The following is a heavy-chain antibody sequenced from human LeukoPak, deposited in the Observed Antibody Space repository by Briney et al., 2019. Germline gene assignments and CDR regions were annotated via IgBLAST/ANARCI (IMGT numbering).Heavy chain of an antibody. CDR2: ISGSGGST. CDR3: AKGVPGRDGYNYFDY. D-gene: IGHD5-24*01. Sequence: GGSLRLSCAASGFTFSSYAMSWARQAPGKGLEWVSAISGSGGSTYYADSVKGRFTISRDNSKSTLYLQMNSLRAEDTAVYYCAKGVPGRDGYNYFDYWGQGTLVTVSS. CDR1: GFTFSSYA. J-gene: IGHJ4*02. V-gene: IGHV3-23*01.